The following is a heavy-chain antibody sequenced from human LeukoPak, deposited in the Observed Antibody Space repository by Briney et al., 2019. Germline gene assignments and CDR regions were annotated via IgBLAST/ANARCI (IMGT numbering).Heavy chain of an antibody. CDR1: GFTFSSYD. V-gene: IGHV3-13*01. Sequence: GGSLRLSCTASGFTFSSYDMHWVRQVPGEGLEWVSGIGKAGDTHYPGSVKGRFTISRENGRNSLYLQMNSLRAEDTAVYYCARDETGYWGQGTLVTVSS. CDR2: IGKAGDT. CDR3: ARDETGY. J-gene: IGHJ4*02.